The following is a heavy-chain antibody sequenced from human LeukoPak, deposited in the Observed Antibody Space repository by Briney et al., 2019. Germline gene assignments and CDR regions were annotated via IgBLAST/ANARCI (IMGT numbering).Heavy chain of an antibody. CDR1: GGSISSGDYY. D-gene: IGHD6-13*01. CDR2: INHSGST. Sequence: PSQTLSLTCISGGSISSGDYYWSWVRQPPGKGLEWIGYINHSGSTYYKPSLKSRVTISVDRSKNHFSLNLSYVTAADTAVYYCAREEGGAAGKGFDYWGQGTPVTVSS. CDR3: AREEGGAAGKGFDY. V-gene: IGHV4-30-2*01. J-gene: IGHJ4*02.